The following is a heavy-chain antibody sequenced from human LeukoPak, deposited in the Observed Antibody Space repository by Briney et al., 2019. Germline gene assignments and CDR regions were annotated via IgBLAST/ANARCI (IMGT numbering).Heavy chain of an antibody. V-gene: IGHV3-30*18. D-gene: IGHD5-24*01. Sequence: GGSVRLSCAASGFTFSSYGMHWVRQAPGKGLEWVAVISYDGSNKYHADSVKGRFTISRDNSKNTLYLQMNSLRAEDTAVYYCAKDRAGRWLQIYYYYGMDVWGQGTTVTVSS. CDR2: ISYDGSNK. CDR3: AKDRAGRWLQIYYYYGMDV. CDR1: GFTFSSYG. J-gene: IGHJ6*02.